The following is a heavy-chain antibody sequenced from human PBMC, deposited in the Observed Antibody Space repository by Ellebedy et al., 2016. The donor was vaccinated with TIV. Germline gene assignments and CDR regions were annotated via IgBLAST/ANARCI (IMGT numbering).Heavy chain of an antibody. J-gene: IGHJ4*02. CDR3: ARRGYCSGGSCYISSGWYRFDDY. V-gene: IGHV4-39*01. CDR1: GFTFSSYSMN. CDR2: IYYSGST. Sequence: MPGGSLRLSCAASGFTFSSYSMNWVRQAPGKGLEWIGSIYYSGSTYYNPSLKSRVTISVDTSKNQFSLKLSSVTAADTAVYYCARRGYCSGGSCYISSGWYRFDDYWGQGTLVTVSS. D-gene: IGHD2-15*01.